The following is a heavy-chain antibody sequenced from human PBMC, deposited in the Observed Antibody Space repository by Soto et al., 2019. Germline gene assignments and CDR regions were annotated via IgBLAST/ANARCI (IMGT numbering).Heavy chain of an antibody. J-gene: IGHJ6*02. CDR1: GDSIRNFY. D-gene: IGHD2-15*01. CDR2: IYSSGST. Sequence: QVQLQESGPGLVKPSETLSLTCTVSGDSIRNFYWSWIRQPAGKGLEWIGRIYSSGSTDYNASLKSRVRMSVDRSNNQFFLRLTSVTAEDTAVYYCVRDCSGGGCYSDYGMDVWGQGTTVTVSS. V-gene: IGHV4-4*07. CDR3: VRDCSGGGCYSDYGMDV.